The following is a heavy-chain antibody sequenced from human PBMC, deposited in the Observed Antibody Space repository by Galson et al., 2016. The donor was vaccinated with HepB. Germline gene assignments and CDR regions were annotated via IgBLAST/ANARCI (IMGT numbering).Heavy chain of an antibody. CDR3: AKGGIVAAGTPWGFDY. Sequence: SLRLSCAASGFAFNNYGMTWVRQAPGKGLEVVSSISRSGDSRDYADSVKGRFTISRDNSKNTLSLQMNSLRAEDTAVYYCAKGGIVAAGTPWGFDYWGQGTLVTVSS. CDR1: GFAFNNYG. CDR2: ISRSGDSR. J-gene: IGHJ4*02. D-gene: IGHD6-13*01. V-gene: IGHV3-23*01.